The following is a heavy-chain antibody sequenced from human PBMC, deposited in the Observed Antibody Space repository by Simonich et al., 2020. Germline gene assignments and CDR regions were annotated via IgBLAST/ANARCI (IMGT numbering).Heavy chain of an antibody. V-gene: IGHV4-34*01. CDR1: GGSCSGYY. D-gene: IGHD1-1*01. CDR2: INHSGST. J-gene: IGHJ3*02. Sequence: QVQLQQWGAGLLKPSETLSLTCAVYGGSCSGYYWSWIRQPPGKGLEWIGEINHSGSTNSNPSLKSRVTIAVDTSKNQFSRKLSSVTAADTAVYYCARGKGWKNAFDIWGQGTMVTVSS. CDR3: ARGKGWKNAFDI.